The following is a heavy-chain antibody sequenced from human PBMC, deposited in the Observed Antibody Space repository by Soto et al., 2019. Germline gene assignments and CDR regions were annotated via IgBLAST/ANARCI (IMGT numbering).Heavy chain of an antibody. V-gene: IGHV4-30-2*01. CDR3: ARVPTP. J-gene: IGHJ5*02. Sequence: QLQLQESGSGLVKPSQTLSLTCAVSGGSISSGGYSWSWIRQPPGKGLEWIGYIYHSGSTYYNPSLKSRVTISEDRPKNQFPLKRSSGPAAATAVYSWARVPTPGGQGTRATVSS. CDR1: GGSISSGGYS. CDR2: IYHSGST.